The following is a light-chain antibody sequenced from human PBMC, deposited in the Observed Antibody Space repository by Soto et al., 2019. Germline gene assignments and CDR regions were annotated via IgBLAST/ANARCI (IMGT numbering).Light chain of an antibody. CDR1: QSVSRTY. CDR3: QQYGRSGT. CDR2: VTS. V-gene: IGKV3-20*01. Sequence: EIVMTQYPGTLSSPPARRRSLXGKASQSVSRTYLAWYQQKLVQAPRLLIYVTSSRATGITDRFSGSGSGTDFTLTISRLEPEDFAVYYCQQYGRSGTFGQGTKVDIK. J-gene: IGKJ1*01.